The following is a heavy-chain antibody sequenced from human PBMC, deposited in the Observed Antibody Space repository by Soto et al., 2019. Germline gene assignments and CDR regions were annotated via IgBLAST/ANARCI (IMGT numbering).Heavy chain of an antibody. D-gene: IGHD6-19*01. CDR1: GGSISSYY. CDR2: VYSTGGT. V-gene: IGHV4-4*07. Sequence: QVRLQESGPGLVKPSETLSLTCTVSGGSISSYYWNWIRQPAGKGLEWIGRVYSTGGTNYNPSLQSRVTMSGETSRRSFSLKLTSVTAADAAVYYCARGAVAGVYYGMDVWGQGTTVTVSS. CDR3: ARGAVAGVYYGMDV. J-gene: IGHJ6*02.